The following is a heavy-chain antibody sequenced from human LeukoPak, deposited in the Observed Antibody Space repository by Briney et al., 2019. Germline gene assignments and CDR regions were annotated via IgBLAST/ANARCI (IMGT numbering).Heavy chain of an antibody. CDR2: ISGSGGST. D-gene: IGHD3-22*01. Sequence: GGSLRLSCAASGFTFSSYAMSWVRQAPGKGLEWVSAISGSGGSTYYADSVKGRFTISRDNSKNTLYLQMNSLRAEDTAVYYCAEDLKEYYYDSSGHDYWGQGTLVTVSS. CDR3: AEDLKEYYYDSSGHDY. J-gene: IGHJ4*02. CDR1: GFTFSSYA. V-gene: IGHV3-23*01.